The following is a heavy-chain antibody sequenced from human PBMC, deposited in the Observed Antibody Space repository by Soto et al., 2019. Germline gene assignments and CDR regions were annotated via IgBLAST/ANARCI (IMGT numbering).Heavy chain of an antibody. D-gene: IGHD2-15*01. J-gene: IGHJ4*02. Sequence: PGGSLRLSCAASGFTFSTYVMSWVRQAPEKGLEWVSSVGGSGSSTYYADSVKGRFTISRDNSMNTLYLQMDSLRVDDAAVYYCAKVLRDGLRTYDSWGQGTLVTVSS. CDR1: GFTFSTYV. CDR2: VGGSGSST. CDR3: AKVLRDGLRTYDS. V-gene: IGHV3-23*01.